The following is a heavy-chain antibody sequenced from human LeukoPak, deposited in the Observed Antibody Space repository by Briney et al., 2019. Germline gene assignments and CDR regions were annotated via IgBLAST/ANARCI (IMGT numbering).Heavy chain of an antibody. V-gene: IGHV5-51*01. Sequence: GESLKISCKGSGYSFTSYWIGWVRQMPGKGLEWMGIIYPGDSDSRYGPSFQGQVTISADNSISTAYLQWSNLKASDTAMYYCARRRAVAGIYYFDYWGQGTLVTVSS. CDR1: GYSFTSYW. CDR2: IYPGDSDS. D-gene: IGHD6-19*01. CDR3: ARRRAVAGIYYFDY. J-gene: IGHJ4*02.